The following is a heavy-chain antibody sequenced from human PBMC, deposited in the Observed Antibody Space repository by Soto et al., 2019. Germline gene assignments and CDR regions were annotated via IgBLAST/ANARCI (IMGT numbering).Heavy chain of an antibody. V-gene: IGHV4-4*07. Sequence: QVQLQESGPGLVKPSETLSLTCTVSGASFSNSYWSWIRRPAGKGLEWIGRISASGNTNYNPSLKSRVTMSIDTSKNQFSLKVTSVTGADPALYYCAKESGAPAGTAEYWGQGILVTVSS. D-gene: IGHD1-1*01. CDR2: ISASGNT. CDR1: GASFSNSY. J-gene: IGHJ4*02. CDR3: AKESGAPAGTAEY.